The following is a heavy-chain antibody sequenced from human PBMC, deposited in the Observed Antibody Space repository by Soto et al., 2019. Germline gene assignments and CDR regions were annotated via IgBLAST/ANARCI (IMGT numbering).Heavy chain of an antibody. V-gene: IGHV4-34*01. Sequence: SETLSLTCAVYGGSFSGYYWTWIRQPPGTGLEWIGEINHSGSTNYNPSLKSRVTISVDTSKNQFSLKLTSVTAADTAVYYCERDKIPGLFDYWGQGPLVTVSS. CDR1: GGSFSGYY. CDR2: INHSGST. J-gene: IGHJ4*02. D-gene: IGHD2-21*01. CDR3: ERDKIPGLFDY.